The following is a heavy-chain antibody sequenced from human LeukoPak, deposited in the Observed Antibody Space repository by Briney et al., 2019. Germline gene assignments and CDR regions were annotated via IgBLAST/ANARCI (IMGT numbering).Heavy chain of an antibody. J-gene: IGHJ4*02. Sequence: GASVKVSCKASGYTFTGYYMHWVRQAPGQGLEWMGWINPNSGGTNYAQKFQGRVTMTEDTSTDTAYMELSSLRSEDTAVYYCATGTGLTMVRGVMGFDYWGQGTLVTVSS. V-gene: IGHV1-2*02. CDR2: INPNSGGT. D-gene: IGHD3-10*01. CDR3: ATGTGLTMVRGVMGFDY. CDR1: GYTFTGYY.